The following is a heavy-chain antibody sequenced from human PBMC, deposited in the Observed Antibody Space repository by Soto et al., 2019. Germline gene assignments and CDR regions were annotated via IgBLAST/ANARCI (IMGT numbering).Heavy chain of an antibody. CDR2: IIPILGTA. CDR3: ASDILTGYYSPYYYYGMDV. CDR1: GGTFSSYA. J-gene: IGHJ6*02. Sequence: SVKVSCKASGGTFSSYAISWVRQAPGQGLEWMGGIIPILGTANYAQKFQGRVTITADESTSTAYMELSSLRSEDTAVYYCASDILTGYYSPYYYYGMDVWGQGTTVTVSS. D-gene: IGHD3-9*01. V-gene: IGHV1-69*13.